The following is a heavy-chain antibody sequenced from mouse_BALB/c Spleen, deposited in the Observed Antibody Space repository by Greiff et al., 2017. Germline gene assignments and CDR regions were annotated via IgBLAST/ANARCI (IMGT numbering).Heavy chain of an antibody. CDR3: ARGRYDGYAMDY. CDR1: GYAFSSSW. D-gene: IGHD2-14*01. Sequence: QVQLQQSGPELVKPGASVKISCKASGYAFSSSWMNWVKQRPGQGLEWIGRIYPGDGDTNYNGKFKGKATLTADKSSSTAYMQLSSLTSVDSAVYFCARGRYDGYAMDYWGQGTSVTVSS. CDR2: IYPGDGDT. V-gene: IGHV1-82*01. J-gene: IGHJ4*01.